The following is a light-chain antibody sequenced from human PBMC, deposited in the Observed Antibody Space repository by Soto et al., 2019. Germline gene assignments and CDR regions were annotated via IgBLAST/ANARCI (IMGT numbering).Light chain of an antibody. CDR2: GAF. CDR3: QQYNDWPSLT. Sequence: EIVMTQSPVTLSVSPGERATLSCRASQSVSRNLAWYQQKPGQAPRLLIYGAFTRATGVPARFSGSGSGTEFTLTISSLQSEDSAVYYCQQYNDWPSLTFGGGTEVDIK. CDR1: QSVSRN. J-gene: IGKJ4*01. V-gene: IGKV3-15*01.